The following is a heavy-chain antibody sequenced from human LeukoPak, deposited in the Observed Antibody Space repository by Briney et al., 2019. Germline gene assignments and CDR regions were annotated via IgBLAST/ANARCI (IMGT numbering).Heavy chain of an antibody. CDR2: IRYDGSNK. V-gene: IGHV3-30*02. CDR3: AIGGQWYSSSWYFDY. D-gene: IGHD6-13*01. CDR1: GFTFSSYG. J-gene: IGHJ4*02. Sequence: PGGSLRLTCAASGFTFSSYGMHWVRQAPGKGLEWVAFIRYDGSNKYYADSVKGRFTISRDNSKNTLYLQMNSLRAEDTAVYYCAIGGQWYSSSWYFDYWGQGTLDTVSS.